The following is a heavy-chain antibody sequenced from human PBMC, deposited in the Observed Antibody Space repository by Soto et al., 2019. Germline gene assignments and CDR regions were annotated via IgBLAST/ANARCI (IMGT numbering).Heavy chain of an antibody. Sequence: QVQLVQSGAEVKKPGSSVKVSCRASGGTFNSHTISWVRQAPGQGLEGMGGIMPMFGVTNYARKFQGRLTMSANESTKTAYMEVSSLTSDDPAVYYCAGEGVPSSMSLPWMGYHYYGLDVWGQGTTVIVSS. V-gene: IGHV1-69*12. CDR2: IMPMFGVT. CDR1: GGTFNSHT. D-gene: IGHD2-2*01. CDR3: AGEGVPSSMSLPWMGYHYYGLDV. J-gene: IGHJ6*02.